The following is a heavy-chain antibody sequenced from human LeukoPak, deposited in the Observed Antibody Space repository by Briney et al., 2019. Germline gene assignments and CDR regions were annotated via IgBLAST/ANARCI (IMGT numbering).Heavy chain of an antibody. J-gene: IGHJ6*03. CDR3: AREVPATISYYYYYMDV. Sequence: VQPGGSLRLSCAASGFTFSSCCMSWVRQAPGKGLEWVANIKQDGSEKYYVDSVKGRFTISRDNAKNSLYLQMNSLRAEDTAVYYCAREVPATISYYYYYMDVWGKGTTVTVSS. CDR2: IKQDGSEK. V-gene: IGHV3-7*01. CDR1: GFTFSSCC. D-gene: IGHD2-2*01.